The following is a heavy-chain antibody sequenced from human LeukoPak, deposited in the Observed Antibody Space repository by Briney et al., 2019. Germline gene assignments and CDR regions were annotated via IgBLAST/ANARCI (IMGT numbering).Heavy chain of an antibody. CDR1: GGSISSYY. V-gene: IGHV4-59*01. D-gene: IGHD6-19*01. Sequence: SETLSLTCTVSGGSISSYYWNWIRQPPGKGLEWIGYIYYSGSTNYNPSLKSRVTISVDTSKNQFSLKLSSVTAADTAVYYCARAGVAGASYYYYYMDVWGKGTTVTVSS. CDR3: ARAGVAGASYYYYYMDV. CDR2: IYYSGST. J-gene: IGHJ6*03.